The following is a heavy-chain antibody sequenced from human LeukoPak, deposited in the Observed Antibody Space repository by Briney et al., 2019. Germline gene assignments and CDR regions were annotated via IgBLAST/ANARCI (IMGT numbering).Heavy chain of an antibody. CDR2: IIPIFGTA. CDR3: ARVRHLNYYYMDV. Sequence: ASVKVSCKASGDTFSSYAISWVRQAPGQGLEWMGGIIPIFGTANYAQKFQGRVIITADESTSTAYMELSSLRSDDTAVYYCARVRHLNYYYMDVWGKGTTVTMSS. J-gene: IGHJ6*03. CDR1: GDTFSSYA. V-gene: IGHV1-69*13.